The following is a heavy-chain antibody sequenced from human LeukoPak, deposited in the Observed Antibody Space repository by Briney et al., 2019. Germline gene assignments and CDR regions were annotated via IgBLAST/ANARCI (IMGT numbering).Heavy chain of an antibody. Sequence: ASVKVSCKASGYTFTNYGLNWVRQAPGQGLEWMGWISGYNGNTKYAQKFQGRVMLTTDTSTSTAYMELRSLRSDDTAVYYCARDAREVLLWFGEFFPRGQGTLVTVSS. CDR1: GYTFTNYG. J-gene: IGHJ5*02. CDR2: ISGYNGNT. V-gene: IGHV1-18*01. D-gene: IGHD3-10*01. CDR3: ARDAREVLLWFGEFFP.